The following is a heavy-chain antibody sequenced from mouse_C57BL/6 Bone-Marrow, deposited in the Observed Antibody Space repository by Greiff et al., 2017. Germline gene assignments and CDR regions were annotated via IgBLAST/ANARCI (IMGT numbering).Heavy chain of an antibody. V-gene: IGHV1-76*01. D-gene: IGHD1-1*01. CDR1: GYTFTDYY. CDR2: IYPGSGNT. CDR3: ARRYYGSFYWYFDV. J-gene: IGHJ1*03. Sequence: VQLQQSGAELVRPGASVKLSCKASGYTFTDYYINWVKQRPGQGLEWIARIYPGSGNTYYNEKFKGKATLTAEKSSSTAYMQLSSLTSEDSAVYFCARRYYGSFYWYFDVWGTGTTVTVSS.